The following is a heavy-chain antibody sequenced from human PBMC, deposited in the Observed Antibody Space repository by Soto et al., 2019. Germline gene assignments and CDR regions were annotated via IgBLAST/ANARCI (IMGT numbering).Heavy chain of an antibody. Sequence: QITLKESGPTLVQPTQTLTLTCTFSGFSLSTNGEGVGWIRQPPGKALEWLALVYWDDDKRYSPSLKSRLTITKDTSKSPVVLTMTNMDPVDTATYYCVHRRVQIFDFWGQGALVTVSS. CDR3: VHRRVQIFDF. CDR2: VYWDDDK. D-gene: IGHD1-1*01. CDR1: GFSLSTNGEG. V-gene: IGHV2-5*02. J-gene: IGHJ4*02.